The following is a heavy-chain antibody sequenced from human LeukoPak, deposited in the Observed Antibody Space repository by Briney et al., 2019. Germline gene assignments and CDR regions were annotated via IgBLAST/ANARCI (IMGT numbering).Heavy chain of an antibody. CDR1: GYTFTSYD. D-gene: IGHD2-2*01. CDR3: ARDLTSYHHFDP. Sequence: GASVTLSCTASGYTFTSYDINWVRQATGQGLEWMGWMNPNSGNTGYEQKFQSRVTMTRNTSISTAYMELSSLRSEDTAVYYCARDLTSYHHFDPWGQGTLVTVSS. J-gene: IGHJ5*02. V-gene: IGHV1-8*01. CDR2: MNPNSGNT.